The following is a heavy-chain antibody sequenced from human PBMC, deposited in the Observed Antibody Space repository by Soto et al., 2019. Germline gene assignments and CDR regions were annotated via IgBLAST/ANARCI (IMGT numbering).Heavy chain of an antibody. CDR2: IHDSGST. CDR1: GASISTYY. V-gene: IGHV4-59*01. CDR3: ASRYSSSWHNWFDP. Sequence: SETLSLTCTVSGASISTYYWSWVRQPPGKGLEWIGYIHDSGSTYYNPSLKSRVTMSLDTSRNQLSLQLKSVTAADTAVYYCASRYSSSWHNWFDPWGQGTLVTVS. J-gene: IGHJ5*02. D-gene: IGHD6-13*01.